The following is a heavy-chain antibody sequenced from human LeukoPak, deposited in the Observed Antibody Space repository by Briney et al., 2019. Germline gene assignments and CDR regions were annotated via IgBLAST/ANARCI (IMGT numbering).Heavy chain of an antibody. V-gene: IGHV4-59*11. CDR3: GRDALVGYFSYYYMDV. Sequence: SETLSLTCTVSGGSISSHYWTWIRQSPVKGLEWIGDISNSGSTSYNPSLKSRVTISIDTSKNQFSLKLSSVTATDTAVYYCGRDALVGYFSYYYMDVWGKGTTVTVSS. CDR2: ISNSGST. D-gene: IGHD2-15*01. CDR1: GGSISSHY. J-gene: IGHJ6*03.